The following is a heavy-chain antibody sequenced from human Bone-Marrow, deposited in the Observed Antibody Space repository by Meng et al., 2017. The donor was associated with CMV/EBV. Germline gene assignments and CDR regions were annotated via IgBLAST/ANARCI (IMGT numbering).Heavy chain of an antibody. J-gene: IGHJ3*02. Sequence: GESLKISCAASGFTFSSYWMSWVRQAPGKGLVWVSRINSDGSSTRSADSVKGRFTISRDNAKNTLYLQMNSLRAEDTAVYYCARAFTGTRNAFDIWGQGTMVTVSS. CDR2: INSDGSST. D-gene: IGHD1-7*01. CDR1: GFTFSSYW. V-gene: IGHV3-74*01. CDR3: ARAFTGTRNAFDI.